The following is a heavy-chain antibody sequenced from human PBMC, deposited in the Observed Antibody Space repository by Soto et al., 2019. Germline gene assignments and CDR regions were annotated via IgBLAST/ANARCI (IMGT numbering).Heavy chain of an antibody. J-gene: IGHJ4*02. CDR2: ISYDGSYK. D-gene: IGHD5-12*01. V-gene: IGHV3-30*18. Sequence: QVQLVESGGGVVQPGRSLRLSCAASGFTFSSYGMHWVRQAPGKGLEWVAVISYDGSYKYYADSMTGRVTISRDNSKNTLYVQMNSLRAEDTAVYYCAKEGSVVATTPDFDYWGQGTLVTVSS. CDR3: AKEGSVVATTPDFDY. CDR1: GFTFSSYG.